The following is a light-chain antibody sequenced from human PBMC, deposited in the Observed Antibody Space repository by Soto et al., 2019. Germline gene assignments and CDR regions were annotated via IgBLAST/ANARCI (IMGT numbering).Light chain of an antibody. V-gene: IGLV2-14*01. CDR2: DVS. J-gene: IGLJ1*01. CDR1: SSDIDAYNY. Sequence: QSVLTQPASVSGSPGQSITISCTGTSSDIDAYNYVSWYQQHPGKAPKLMIYDVSNRPSGISNRFSGPKSGNTASLTISGLQAEDEADYYCGSYTTSSNYVFGTGTKVTVL. CDR3: GSYTTSSNYV.